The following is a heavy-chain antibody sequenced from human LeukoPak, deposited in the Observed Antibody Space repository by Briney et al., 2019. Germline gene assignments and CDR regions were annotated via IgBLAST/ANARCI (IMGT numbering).Heavy chain of an antibody. CDR1: GGSISSSSYY. D-gene: IGHD2-15*01. Sequence: PSETLSLTCTVSGGSISSSSYYWGWIRQPPGKGLEWIGSIYYSGSTYYNPSLKSRVTISVDTSKNQFSLKLSSVTAADTAVYYCARDFTRATGYFDYWGQGTLDTVSS. CDR3: ARDFTRATGYFDY. V-gene: IGHV4-39*07. CDR2: IYYSGST. J-gene: IGHJ4*02.